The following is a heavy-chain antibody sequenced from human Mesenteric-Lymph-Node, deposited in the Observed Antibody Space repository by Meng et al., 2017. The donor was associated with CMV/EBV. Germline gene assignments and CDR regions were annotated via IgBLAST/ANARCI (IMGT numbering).Heavy chain of an antibody. CDR2: VHYSGTT. CDR3: VREGGKGNYRDYRIYYGMDV. V-gene: IGHV4-39*07. CDR1: GGSIISDSFY. J-gene: IGHJ6*01. Sequence: SETLSLTCTVSGGSIISDSFYWGWVRQSPGRGLEWIGSVHYSGTTYYNPALRGRVTMLVDTSKRQFSLNVISVTAADTAIYYCVREGGKGNYRDYRIYYGMDVWGQGTTVTVSS. D-gene: IGHD4-17*01.